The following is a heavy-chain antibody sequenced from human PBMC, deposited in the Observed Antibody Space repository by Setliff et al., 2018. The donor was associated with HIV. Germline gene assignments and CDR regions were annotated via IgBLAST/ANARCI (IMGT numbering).Heavy chain of an antibody. Sequence: GESLKISCKDSGDKFTNYWLGWVRQMPGKGLEGIGVIYPSDSDTRYSPSFKGQVTISADRSINTAYLQWSSLRDSDTAMYYCAKGGGLNFRYHDWCGKIWGQGTLVTVSS. V-gene: IGHV5-51*01. CDR3: AKGGGLNFRYHDWCGKI. CDR2: IYPSDSDT. J-gene: IGHJ4*03. D-gene: IGHD3-9*01. CDR1: GDKFTNYW.